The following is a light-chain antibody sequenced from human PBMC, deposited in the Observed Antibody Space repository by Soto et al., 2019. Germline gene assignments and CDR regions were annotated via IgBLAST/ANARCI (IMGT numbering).Light chain of an antibody. J-gene: IGKJ3*01. CDR3: QQRTHRPPGVP. CDR1: QSISSY. V-gene: IGKV3-11*01. Sequence: EVVLTQSPATLSLSPGERATLSCRASQSISSYLAWFQQKPGQAPRLLIYDASNRATGIPARFSGSGSGTDLHLPIRRLEAEDFSILYRQQRTHRPPGVPFGPGANGEIK. CDR2: DAS.